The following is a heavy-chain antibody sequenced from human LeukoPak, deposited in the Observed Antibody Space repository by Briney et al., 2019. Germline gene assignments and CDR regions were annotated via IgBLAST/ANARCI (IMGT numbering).Heavy chain of an antibody. CDR3: ARGWHYYGSGSYGY. J-gene: IGHJ4*02. V-gene: IGHV1-8*01. CDR1: GYTFTSYD. Sequence: ASVKVSCKASGYTFTSYDINWVRQATGQGLEWMGWMNPNSGNTGYAQKFQGRVTMTRNTSISTAYMELSSLRSEDTAVYYCARGWHYYGSGSYGYWGQGTLVTVSS. D-gene: IGHD3-10*01. CDR2: MNPNSGNT.